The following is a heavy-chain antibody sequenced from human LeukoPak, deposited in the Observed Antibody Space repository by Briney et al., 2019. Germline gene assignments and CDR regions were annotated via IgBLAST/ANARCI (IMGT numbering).Heavy chain of an antibody. CDR2: IRSKAYGGTS. CDR3: KLEGRYFDWLSNNWFDP. V-gene: IGHV3-49*03. J-gene: IGHJ5*02. Sequence: PGGSLRLSCTASGFTFGDFAVSWFRQAPGKGLEWVGFIRSKAYGGTSEYAASVKGRFTISRDDSKSIAYLQMNSLKTEDTAVYYCKLEGRYFDWLSNNWFDPWGQGTLVTVSS. CDR1: GFTFGDFA. D-gene: IGHD3-9*01.